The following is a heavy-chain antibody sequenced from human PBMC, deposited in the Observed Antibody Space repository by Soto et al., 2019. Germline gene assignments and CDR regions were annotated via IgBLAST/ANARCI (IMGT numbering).Heavy chain of an antibody. CDR2: INAGNGNT. CDR3: ARGPGRPDGPGDY. Sequence: QVRLVQSGDEVKKPGASVKDSCKASEYTFTSYAMHWMRQAPGQKVEWMGWINAGNGNTKYSQKFQGRVTITRDTSASTAYMELSSLRSEDTAVYYCARGPGRPDGPGDYWGQGTLVTVSS. V-gene: IGHV1-3*01. J-gene: IGHJ4*02. CDR1: EYTFTSYA.